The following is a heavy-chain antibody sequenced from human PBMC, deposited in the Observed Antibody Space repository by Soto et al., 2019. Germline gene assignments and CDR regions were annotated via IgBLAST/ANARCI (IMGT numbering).Heavy chain of an antibody. V-gene: IGHV3-9*01. CDR1: GFTFDDYV. CDR2: ISWNSGIV. CDR3: ARDPHYFYDSTGCYDY. Sequence: PGGSLRLSCSASGFTFDDYVMHWVRQVPGKGLEWVSSISWNSGIVDYADSVKGRFTISRDNTKNSLYLQMNSLRAEDTAVYYCARDPHYFYDSTGCYDYWGQGTLVTVSS. D-gene: IGHD3-22*01. J-gene: IGHJ4*02.